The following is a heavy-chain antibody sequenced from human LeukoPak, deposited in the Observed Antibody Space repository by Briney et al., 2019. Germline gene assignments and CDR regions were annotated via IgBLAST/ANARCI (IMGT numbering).Heavy chain of an antibody. CDR3: ATSGSYYQFEY. D-gene: IGHD1-26*01. J-gene: IGHJ4*02. CDR2: IWYDGSNK. CDR1: GFTFSSYG. V-gene: IGHV3-33*01. Sequence: GGSLGLSCAASGFTFSSYGMHWVRQAPGKGLEWVAVIWYDGSNKYYADSVKGRFTISRDNSKNTLYLQMNSLRAEDTAVYYCATSGSYYQFEYWGQGTLVTVSS.